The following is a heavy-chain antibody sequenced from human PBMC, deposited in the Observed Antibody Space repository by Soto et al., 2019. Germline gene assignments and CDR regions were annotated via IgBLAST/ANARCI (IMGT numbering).Heavy chain of an antibody. J-gene: IGHJ6*02. Sequence: QVQLVESGGGVVQPGRSLRLSCAASGFTFSSYGMHWVRQAPGKGLEWVALISYDGSNKYYADSMKGRFTISRDKSKNTLYLQMNSLRTEDTAVYYCAKAFSWVEGTHFYGMDVWGQGTTVTVSS. CDR3: AKAFSWVEGTHFYGMDV. D-gene: IGHD1-1*01. CDR1: GFTFSSYG. CDR2: ISYDGSNK. V-gene: IGHV3-30*18.